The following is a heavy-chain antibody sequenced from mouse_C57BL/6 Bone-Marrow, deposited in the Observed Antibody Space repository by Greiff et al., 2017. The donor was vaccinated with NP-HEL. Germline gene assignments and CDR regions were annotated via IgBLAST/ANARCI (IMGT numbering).Heavy chain of an antibody. Sequence: QVQLQQSGAELVRPGPSVKMSCKASGYTFTNYWIGWAKQRPGHGLEWIGDIYPGGGYTNYNEKFKGKATLTADKSSSTAYMQFSSLTSEDSAIYYCARKIYYGNLYFDYWGQGTTLTVSS. J-gene: IGHJ2*01. CDR2: IYPGGGYT. CDR3: ARKIYYGNLYFDY. CDR1: GYTFTNYW. V-gene: IGHV1-63*01. D-gene: IGHD2-1*01.